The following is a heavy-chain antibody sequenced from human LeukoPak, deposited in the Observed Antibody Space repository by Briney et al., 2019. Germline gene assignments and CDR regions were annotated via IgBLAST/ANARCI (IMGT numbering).Heavy chain of an antibody. J-gene: IGHJ4*02. CDR1: GFTFSSYE. CDR2: ISSSAGTT. CDR3: ARQQQQLWYD. Sequence: GGSLRLSCAASGFTFSSYEMNWVRQAPGKGLEWVSYISSSAGTTYYADSVKGRFTISRDNAKDSLYLQMNSLRAEDTAVYFCARQQQQLWYDWGQGTLVTVSS. V-gene: IGHV3-48*03. D-gene: IGHD5-18*01.